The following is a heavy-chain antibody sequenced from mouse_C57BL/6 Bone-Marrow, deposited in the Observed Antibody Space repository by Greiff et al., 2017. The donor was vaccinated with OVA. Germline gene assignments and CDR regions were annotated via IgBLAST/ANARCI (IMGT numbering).Heavy chain of an antibody. CDR1: GFSLTSYG. V-gene: IGHV2-2*01. Sequence: VQLQQSGPGLVQPSQSLSITCTVSGFSLTSYGVHWVRQSPGKGLEWLGVLWSGGSTDYNAAFISRLSISKDNSKSQVFFKMNSLQADDTAIYYCARNKKLRNYYAMDYWGQGTSVTVSS. D-gene: IGHD1-3*01. CDR3: ARNKKLRNYYAMDY. J-gene: IGHJ4*01. CDR2: LWSGGST.